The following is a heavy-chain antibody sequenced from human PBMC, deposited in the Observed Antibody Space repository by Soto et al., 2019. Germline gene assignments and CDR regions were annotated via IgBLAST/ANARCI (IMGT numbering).Heavy chain of an antibody. V-gene: IGHV3-30-3*01. CDR3: ARGEVAGPFDY. Sequence: QVQLVESGGGVVQPGRSLRLSCAASGFTFSSYAMHWVRKAPGKGLEWVAVISYDGSNKYYADSVKGRFTISRDNSKNTLYLQMNSLRAEDTAVYYCARGEVAGPFDYWGQGTLVTVSS. D-gene: IGHD6-19*01. CDR1: GFTFSSYA. CDR2: ISYDGSNK. J-gene: IGHJ4*02.